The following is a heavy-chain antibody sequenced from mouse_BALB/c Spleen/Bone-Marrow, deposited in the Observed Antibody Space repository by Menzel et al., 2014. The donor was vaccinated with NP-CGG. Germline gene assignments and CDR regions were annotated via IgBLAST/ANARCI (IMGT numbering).Heavy chain of an antibody. CDR3: TSWDY. V-gene: IGHV1S22*01. CDR2: IYPGSGST. CDR1: GYTFTSYW. J-gene: IGHJ2*01. Sequence: LQQPGSELVRPGASVKLSCKASGYTFTSYWMHWVKQRHGQGLEWIGNIYPGSGSTNYDEKFKSKGTLTVDTSSSPPYILLSSLTSEDSAVYYFTSWDYWGQGTPLTVSS.